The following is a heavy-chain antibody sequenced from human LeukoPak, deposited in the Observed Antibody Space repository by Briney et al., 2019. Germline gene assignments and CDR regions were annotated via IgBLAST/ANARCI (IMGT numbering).Heavy chain of an antibody. J-gene: IGHJ4*02. Sequence: GGSLRLSCAASGFTFTNAWMSWVRQAPGKGLEWVGRIKSKTDGGTTDYAAPVKGRFTISRDDSKNTLYLQMNSLKTEDTALYYCTPSLDYYGSGSYYNGNYWGQGTLVTVSS. CDR1: GFTFTNAW. CDR3: TPSLDYYGSGSYYNGNY. CDR2: IKSKTDGGTT. D-gene: IGHD3-10*01. V-gene: IGHV3-15*01.